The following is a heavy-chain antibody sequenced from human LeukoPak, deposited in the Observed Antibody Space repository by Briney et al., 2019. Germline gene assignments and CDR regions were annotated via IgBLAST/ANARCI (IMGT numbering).Heavy chain of an antibody. Sequence: SETLSHTCAVYGGSFSGYYWSWIRQHPGKGLEWIGYIFYSGSTHYNPSLKSRVTISVDPSKNQFSLKLSSVTAADTAVYYCARALYYSSGYFFFDYWGQGILVTVSS. V-gene: IGHV4-31*11. CDR2: IFYSGST. CDR1: GGSFSGYY. CDR3: ARALYYSSGYFFFDY. J-gene: IGHJ4*02. D-gene: IGHD3-22*01.